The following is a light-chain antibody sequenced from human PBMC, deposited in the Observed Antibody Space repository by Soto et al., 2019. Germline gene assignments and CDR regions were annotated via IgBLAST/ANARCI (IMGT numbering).Light chain of an antibody. J-gene: IGLJ1*01. CDR2: EVS. CDR3: CSFTSSTTYV. V-gene: IGLV2-14*01. CDR1: SSDVGGYNY. Sequence: QSALTHPASVSGSLGQSITISCTGTSSDVGGYNYVSWYQQQPGKAPKLMISEVSNRPSGISNRFSGSKSGNTASLIISGLQAEDEADYYCCSFTSSTTYVFGTGTKVTVL.